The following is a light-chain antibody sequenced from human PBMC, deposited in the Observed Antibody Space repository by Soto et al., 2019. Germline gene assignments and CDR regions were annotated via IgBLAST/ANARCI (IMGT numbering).Light chain of an antibody. CDR3: QQYSTFWT. V-gene: IGKV1-5*03. CDR2: ETS. J-gene: IGKJ1*01. Sequence: DIQMSQSPSTLSASVGDRVTITCRASRSLTTWLAWYQQKPGRAPKLLIYETSILQSGVSSRFSGSGSGTDFTITISGVQPDDIATYYCQQYSTFWTFGQGPRVEVK. CDR1: RSLTTW.